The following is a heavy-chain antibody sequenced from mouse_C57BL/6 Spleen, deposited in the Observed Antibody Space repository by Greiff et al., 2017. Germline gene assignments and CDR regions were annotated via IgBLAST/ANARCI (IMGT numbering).Heavy chain of an antibody. CDR3: ARRGYYSNYEGYYYAMDD. CDR2: IDPSDSYT. V-gene: IGHV1-69*01. J-gene: IGHJ4*01. D-gene: IGHD2-5*01. Sequence: VQLQQPGAELVMPGASVKLSCKASGYTFTSYWMHWVKQRPGQGLEWIGEIDPSDSYTNYNQKFKGKSTLTVEKSSSTAYMQLSSLTSADSAVYYCARRGYYSNYEGYYYAMDDWGQGTSVTVSS. CDR1: GYTFTSYW.